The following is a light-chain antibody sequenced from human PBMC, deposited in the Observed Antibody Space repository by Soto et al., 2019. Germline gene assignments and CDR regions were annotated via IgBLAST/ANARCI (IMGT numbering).Light chain of an antibody. J-gene: IGLJ2*01. V-gene: IGLV2-14*01. CDR3: SSYTSSSTLV. Sequence: QSALTQPASVSGSPGQSITISCTGTRSDVGGYNYVSWYQQHPGKAPKLMIYDVSNRPSGVSNRFSGSKSGNTASLTISGLQAEDEADYYCSSYTSSSTLVFGGGTQLTVL. CDR2: DVS. CDR1: RSDVGGYNY.